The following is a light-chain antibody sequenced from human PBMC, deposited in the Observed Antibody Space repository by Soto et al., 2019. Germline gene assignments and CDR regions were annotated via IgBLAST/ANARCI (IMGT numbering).Light chain of an antibody. J-gene: IGKJ1*01. CDR2: AAS. Sequence: AIRMTQSPSSFSASTGDRVTITCRASQGISSYLAWYQQKPGKAPKLLIYAASTLQSGVPSRFSGSGSGTDCTLTISCLQSEDFATYYGQQYYSYPWTFGQGTKVELK. CDR3: QQYYSYPWT. V-gene: IGKV1-8*01. CDR1: QGISSY.